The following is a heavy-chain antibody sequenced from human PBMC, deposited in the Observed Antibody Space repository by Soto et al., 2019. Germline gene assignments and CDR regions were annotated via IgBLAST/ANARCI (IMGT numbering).Heavy chain of an antibody. J-gene: IGHJ5*02. Sequence: GGSLRLSCVASGFTFSGNAMTWVRQAPGKGLHWVSDISAGGTTYYADSAKGRFTISRDNSKNTLYLQMNSLRADDTAVYYCAKDPLTRGWFDPWGQGTLVTVSS. CDR3: AKDPLTRGWFDP. V-gene: IGHV3-23*01. CDR1: GFTFSGNA. CDR2: ISAGGTT.